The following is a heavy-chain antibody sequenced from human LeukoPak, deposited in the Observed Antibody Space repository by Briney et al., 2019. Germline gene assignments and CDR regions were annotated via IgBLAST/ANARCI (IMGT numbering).Heavy chain of an antibody. D-gene: IGHD3-16*02. Sequence: SETLSLTCAVYGGSFSGYYWSWIRQPPGKGLEWIGEINHSGSTNYNPSLKSRVTISVDTSKNQFSLKLSSVTAADTAVYCCARVCAYVWGSYRSVDVWGKGTTVTVSS. J-gene: IGHJ6*04. CDR1: GGSFSGYY. CDR3: ARVCAYVWGSYRSVDV. V-gene: IGHV4-34*01. CDR2: INHSGST.